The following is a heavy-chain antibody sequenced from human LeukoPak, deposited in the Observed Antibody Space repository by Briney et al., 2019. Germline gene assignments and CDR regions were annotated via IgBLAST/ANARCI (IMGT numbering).Heavy chain of an antibody. CDR1: GFTFSSYA. CDR2: ISDSGDYT. J-gene: IGHJ4*02. D-gene: IGHD2-8*01. V-gene: IGHV3-23*01. Sequence: GGSLRLSCAGSGFTFSSYAMSWVRQAPGQGLEWVSVISDSGDYTSYADSVRGRFTISRNNSRNTLYLQMISLRPEDTAVYYCAKDTSIGKYCTNGVCSPFDYWGQGTLVTVSS. CDR3: AKDTSIGKYCTNGVCSPFDY.